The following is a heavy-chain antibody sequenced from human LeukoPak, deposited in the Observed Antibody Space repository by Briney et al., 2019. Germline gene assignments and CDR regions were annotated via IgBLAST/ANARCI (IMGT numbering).Heavy chain of an antibody. CDR1: GLTVSSNY. J-gene: IGHJ4*02. D-gene: IGHD5-18*01. V-gene: IGHV3-53*01. CDR3: ARDGGYSYGYGFDY. CDR2: IYSGGTT. Sequence: GGSLRLSCAASGLTVSSNYMSWVRQAPGKGLEWVSVIYSGGTTYYADSVKGRFTISSDNSENTLYLQMNTLRAEDTAVYYCARDGGYSYGYGFDYWGQGTLVAVSS.